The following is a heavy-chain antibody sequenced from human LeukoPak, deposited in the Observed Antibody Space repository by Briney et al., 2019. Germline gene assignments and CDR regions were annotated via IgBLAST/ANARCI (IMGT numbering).Heavy chain of an antibody. V-gene: IGHV1-58*01. CDR3: AAEGSHDFFDY. Sequence: SVKVSCKASGFTFSTSAVQWVRQARGQRLEWIGWIVVGSGKTHYAQRFEERVTITRDMSTSTAYMEVTSLRSDDTAVYYCAAEGSHDFFDYWGQGTLVTVSS. CDR1: GFTFSTSA. J-gene: IGHJ4*02. CDR2: IVVGSGKT. D-gene: IGHD1-26*01.